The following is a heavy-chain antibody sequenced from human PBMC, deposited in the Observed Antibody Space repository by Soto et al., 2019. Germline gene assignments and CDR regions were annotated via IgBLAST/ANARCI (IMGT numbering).Heavy chain of an antibody. CDR1: GGSISSGDYY. CDR3: ARGIQLWSEGNWFDP. D-gene: IGHD5-18*01. V-gene: IGHV4-30-4*01. J-gene: IGHJ5*02. CDR2: IYYGGST. Sequence: SETLSLTCTVSGGSISSGDYYWSWIRQPPGKGLEWIGYIYYGGSTYYNPSLKSRVTISVDTSKNQFSLKLSSVTAADTAVYYCARGIQLWSEGNWFDPWGQGTLVTVSS.